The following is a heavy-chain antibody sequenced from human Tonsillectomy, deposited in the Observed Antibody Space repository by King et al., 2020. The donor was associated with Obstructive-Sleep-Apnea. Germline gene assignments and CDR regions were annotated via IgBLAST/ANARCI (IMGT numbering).Heavy chain of an antibody. D-gene: IGHD6-6*01. CDR3: AKNEASISAVSTDPIA. CDR1: GFTFNSYG. Sequence: VQLVESGGGVVQPGRSLRLSCAASGFTFNSYGMHWVRQAPGKGLEWLAVISYDGSNKNYADSVKGRFTISRDNSKNTLYLKMNSRRAEETAMYYCAKNEASISAVSTDPIAWGQGTLVTVSS. V-gene: IGHV3-30*18. CDR2: ISYDGSNK. J-gene: IGHJ5*02.